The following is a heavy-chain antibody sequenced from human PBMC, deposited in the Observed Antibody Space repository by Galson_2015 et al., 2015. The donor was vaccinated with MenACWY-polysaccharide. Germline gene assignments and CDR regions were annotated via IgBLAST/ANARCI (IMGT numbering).Heavy chain of an antibody. CDR2: IRSKADNYAT. D-gene: IGHD3-22*01. CDR1: GLTFSGSL. V-gene: IGHV3-73*01. CDR3: SGAYDITPL. J-gene: IGHJ4*02. Sequence: SLRISCAASGLTFSGSLIHWVRQASGKGLVWVARIRSKADNYATAYAASVKGRFTISRDDSKNTAYLQMNSLKTEDTAIYYCSGAYDITPLWVQGTLVTVSS.